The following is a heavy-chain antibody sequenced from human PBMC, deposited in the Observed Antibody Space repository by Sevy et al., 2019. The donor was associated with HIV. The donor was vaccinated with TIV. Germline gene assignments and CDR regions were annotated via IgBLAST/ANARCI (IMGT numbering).Heavy chain of an antibody. CDR3: VRDDRDGYFEY. J-gene: IGHJ4*02. V-gene: IGHV1-2*02. CDR2: INPDSGGR. Sequence: ASMKVSCKASGYTFTGYYRHWVRQAPGQGLQWMGWINPDSGGRNYAPKFQGRVTLTRDTSISTAYMKLSRLKSDDTAVYYCVRDDRDGYFEYWGQGTLVTVSS. CDR1: GYTFTGYY.